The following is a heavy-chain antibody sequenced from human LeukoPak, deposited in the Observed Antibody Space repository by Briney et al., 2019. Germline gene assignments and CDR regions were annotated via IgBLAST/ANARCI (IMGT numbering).Heavy chain of an antibody. CDR3: ARDGVGAASSADYYYGMDV. CDR1: GFIFSSYW. D-gene: IGHD1-26*01. J-gene: IGHJ6*02. Sequence: GGSLRLSCAASGFIFSSYWMMWVRQAPGKGPEWVANIKEDGSQKYYVDSVKGRFTISRDNAKNSLYLQVNSLRAEDTAVYYCARDGVGAASSADYYYGMDVWGQGTTVTVSS. V-gene: IGHV3-7*01. CDR2: IKEDGSQK.